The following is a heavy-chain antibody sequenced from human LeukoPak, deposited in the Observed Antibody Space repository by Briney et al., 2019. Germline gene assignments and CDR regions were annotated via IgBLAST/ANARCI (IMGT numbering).Heavy chain of an antibody. CDR3: ARVTYTNAWT. J-gene: IGHJ5*02. CDR2: INHSGST. Sequence: PSETLSLTCAVYGGSFSGYYWSWIRQPPGKGLEWIGEINHSGSTNYNPSLKSRVTISVDTSKNQFSLKLSSVTAADTAVYYCARVTYTNAWTWGQGTLVTVSS. V-gene: IGHV4-34*01. D-gene: IGHD6-19*01. CDR1: GGSFSGYY.